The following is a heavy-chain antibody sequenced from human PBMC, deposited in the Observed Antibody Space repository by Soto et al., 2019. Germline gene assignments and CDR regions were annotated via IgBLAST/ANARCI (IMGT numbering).Heavy chain of an antibody. CDR1: GYTFTGYY. CDR3: ARAALGYCSSTSCPTRYYYYGMDV. V-gene: IGHV1-2*02. D-gene: IGHD2-2*01. Sequence: ASVKVSCKASGYTFTGYYMHWVRQAPGQGLEWMGWINPNSGGTNYARKFQGRVTMTRDTSISTAYMELSRLRSDDTAVYYCARAALGYCSSTSCPTRYYYYGMDVWGQGTTVTVSS. CDR2: INPNSGGT. J-gene: IGHJ6*02.